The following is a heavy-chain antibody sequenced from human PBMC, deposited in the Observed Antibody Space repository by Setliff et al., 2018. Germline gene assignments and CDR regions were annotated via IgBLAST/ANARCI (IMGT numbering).Heavy chain of an antibody. J-gene: IGHJ2*01. V-gene: IGHV4-59*11. D-gene: IGHD4-17*01. CDR3: ARAPPSVPYGDYGPRQYFDL. CDR2: VFHTGST. Sequence: SETLSLTCSVSSGSIGSHYWNWMRQPPGKGLEWIGHVFHTGSTKYNPSLRSRVTISVDTSENYFSLRLTSVPAADTAVYYCARAPPSVPYGDYGPRQYFDLWGRGSLVTVSS. CDR1: SGSIGSHY.